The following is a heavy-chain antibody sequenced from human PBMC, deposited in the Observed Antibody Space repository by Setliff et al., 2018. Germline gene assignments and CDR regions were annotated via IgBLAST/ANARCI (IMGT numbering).Heavy chain of an antibody. Sequence: SETLSLTCGVSGASISDSYWSWIRQPPGKGLEWIGHILTTGSANYNPSLKSRIAISADTSRDRFSLRLTSVTAADTAIYYCARFCGTSNCQRAPLFDYWGQGILVTVSS. D-gene: IGHD1-1*01. CDR1: GASISDSY. CDR2: ILTTGSA. V-gene: IGHV4-4*08. CDR3: ARFCGTSNCQRAPLFDY. J-gene: IGHJ4*02.